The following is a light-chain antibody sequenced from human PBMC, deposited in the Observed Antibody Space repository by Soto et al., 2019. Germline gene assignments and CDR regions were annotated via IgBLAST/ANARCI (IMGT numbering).Light chain of an antibody. CDR3: SSDTTSSTLI. J-gene: IGLJ2*01. CDR1: SSDIGGYNF. CDR2: EVN. V-gene: IGLV2-14*01. Sequence: SALTQPASVSGSPGQSITISCTGTSSDIGGYNFVSWYQQHPGKAPKLLIHEVNNRPSGVSIRFSASKSGNTASLTISGLQAEDEADYYCSSDTTSSTLIFGGGTKLTVL.